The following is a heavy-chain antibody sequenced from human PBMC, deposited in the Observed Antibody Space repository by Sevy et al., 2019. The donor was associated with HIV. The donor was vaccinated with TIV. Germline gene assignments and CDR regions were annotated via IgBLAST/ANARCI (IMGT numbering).Heavy chain of an antibody. CDR1: GFTFSSYS. Sequence: GGSLRLSCAASGFTFSSYSMHWVRQAPGKGLEWVAVISYDESNKFYADSVKGRFTISRDNSKNTLYVQMNSLRVDDTAVYYCARDRSRRFYYYGMDVWGQGTSVTVS. V-gene: IGHV3-30-3*01. CDR2: ISYDESNK. CDR3: ARDRSRRFYYYGMDV. J-gene: IGHJ6*02.